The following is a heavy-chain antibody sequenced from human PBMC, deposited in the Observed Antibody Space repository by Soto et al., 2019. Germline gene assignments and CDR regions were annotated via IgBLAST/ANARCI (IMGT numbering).Heavy chain of an antibody. D-gene: IGHD2-15*01. CDR3: VTGWSDY. V-gene: IGHV3-74*01. J-gene: IGHJ4*02. CDR1: EFTFSSSW. CDR2: MNSDGSNI. Sequence: GGSRRISCVGSEFTFSSSWMHWVRQGPGKGLVWVSRMNSDGSNISYADSVKGRFTASRDNAKTMLYLQMNSLRAADTALYYCVTGWSDYWGQGTLVTVSS.